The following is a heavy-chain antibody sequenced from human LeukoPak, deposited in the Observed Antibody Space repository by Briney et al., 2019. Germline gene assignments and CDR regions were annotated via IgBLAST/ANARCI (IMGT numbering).Heavy chain of an antibody. CDR3: EKLVGANPFDS. D-gene: IGHD1-26*01. CDR1: GFTFSSYA. CDR2: IGGGGGNT. J-gene: IGHJ4*02. Sequence: AGGSLRLSCAASGFTFSSYAMSWVRQAPGKGLEWVSAIGGGGGNTYYADSVKGRFTISRDNSKNTLYLQMNSLRAEHTAVYYCEKLVGANPFDSWGQGTLVTVSS. V-gene: IGHV3-23*01.